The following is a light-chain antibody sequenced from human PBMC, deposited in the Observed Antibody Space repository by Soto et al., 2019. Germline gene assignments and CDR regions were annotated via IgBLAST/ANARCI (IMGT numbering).Light chain of an antibody. J-gene: IGLJ2*01. CDR1: SGHSSYA. Sequence: QLVLTQSPSASASLGASVKLTCTLSSGHSSYAIAWHQQQPEKGPRYLMKLNSDGSHSKGDGIPDRFSGSSSGAECYLTIGSLQYEDEAYYYCQTWGTGDVVFGGGTKLTVL. CDR3: QTWGTGDVV. CDR2: LNSDGSH. V-gene: IGLV4-69*01.